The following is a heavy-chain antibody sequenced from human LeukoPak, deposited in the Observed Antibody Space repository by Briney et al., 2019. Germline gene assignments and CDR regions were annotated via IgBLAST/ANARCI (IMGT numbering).Heavy chain of an antibody. J-gene: IGHJ4*02. Sequence: PGGSLRLSCAASGFTLSSYWMFWVRQAPGKGLEWLSRITSDGSGTNYADSVKGRFTVSRDSSKSTLYLQMHSLRAEDTAVYFCARSLAASGGFDHGGDYWGRETLVPVSS. CDR1: GFTLSSYW. D-gene: IGHD5-12*01. CDR2: ITSDGSGT. V-gene: IGHV3-74*01. CDR3: ARSLAASGGFDHGGDY.